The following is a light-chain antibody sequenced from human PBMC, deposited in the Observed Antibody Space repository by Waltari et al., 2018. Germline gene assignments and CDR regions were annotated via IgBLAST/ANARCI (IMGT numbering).Light chain of an antibody. J-gene: IGKJ4*01. CDR3: HQYYNSPLT. CDR2: WAS. V-gene: IGKV4-1*01. CDR1: QSVLYSSNNKNY. Sequence: DIVMTQSPDSLAVSLGERATINCKSSQSVLYSSNNKNYLAWYQQKPGQPPKLIIYWASTRESGVPDRFSGSESGTDFTLTISSLQAEDVAVYYCHQYYNSPLTFGGGTKVEIK.